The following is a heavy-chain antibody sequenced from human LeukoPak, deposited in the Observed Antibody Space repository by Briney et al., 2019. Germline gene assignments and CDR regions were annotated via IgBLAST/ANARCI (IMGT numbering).Heavy chain of an antibody. Sequence: SETLSLTCAVSGASISSSKWWTWARQPPGKGLEWIGEIYHSGSTNYDPSLKSRVTISVDKSKNQFSLKLSSVTAADTAMYFCARGDTTAEIDYWGQGTLVTVSS. D-gene: IGHD4-17*01. CDR1: GASISSSKW. V-gene: IGHV4-4*02. CDR3: ARGDTTAEIDY. J-gene: IGHJ4*02. CDR2: IYHSGST.